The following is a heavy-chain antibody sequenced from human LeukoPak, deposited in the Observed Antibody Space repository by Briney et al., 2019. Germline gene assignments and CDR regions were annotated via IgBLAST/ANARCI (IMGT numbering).Heavy chain of an antibody. Sequence: GASVKVSCKVSGYTLTELSMHWVRQAPGKGLEWMGGFDPEDGETIYAQKFQGRVTMTEDTSTDTAYMELSSLRSEDTAVYYCATKRVTYGDYDAYFDYWGQGTLVTVSS. V-gene: IGHV1-24*01. D-gene: IGHD4-17*01. CDR1: GYTLTELS. CDR2: FDPEDGET. J-gene: IGHJ4*02. CDR3: ATKRVTYGDYDAYFDY.